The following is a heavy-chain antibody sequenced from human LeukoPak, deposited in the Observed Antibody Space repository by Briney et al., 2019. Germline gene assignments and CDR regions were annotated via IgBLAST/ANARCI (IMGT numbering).Heavy chain of an antibody. J-gene: IGHJ6*03. Sequence: SETLSLTCTVSGGSISSSTYFWGWIRQPPGKGLEWIASIHSTGSMYFNPSLESRVTISVDTSKNQFSLKLSSVTAADTAVYYCARSVEGYCSGGSCYSYYYYMDVWGKGTTVTVSS. CDR1: GGSISSSTYF. V-gene: IGHV4-39*07. CDR2: IHSTGSM. D-gene: IGHD2-15*01. CDR3: ARSVEGYCSGGSCYSYYYYMDV.